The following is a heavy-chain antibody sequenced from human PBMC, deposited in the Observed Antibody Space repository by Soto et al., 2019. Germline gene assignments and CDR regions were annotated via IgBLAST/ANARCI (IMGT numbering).Heavy chain of an antibody. CDR3: ARDGGRRSGGIDY. CDR1: GGTFSSYS. V-gene: IGHV1-69*01. J-gene: IGHJ4*02. D-gene: IGHD1-26*01. Sequence: QVQLVQSGAEVKKPGSSVKVSCKASGGTFSSYSINWVRQAPGQGLEWMGEIIPIFGTANYAQKFQGRVTITADESTSTAYMELSSLRSEDSAVYYCARDGGRRSGGIDYWGQGTLVTVSS. CDR2: IIPIFGTA.